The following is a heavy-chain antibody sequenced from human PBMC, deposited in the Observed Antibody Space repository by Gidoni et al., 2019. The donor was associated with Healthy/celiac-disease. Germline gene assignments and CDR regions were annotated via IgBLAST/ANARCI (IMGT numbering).Heavy chain of an antibody. CDR2: IRSKAYGGTT. J-gene: IGHJ5*02. Sequence: EVQLVESGGGLVQPGRPLSSTCTAPGLPFGYFAIIWFRQAPVKGLEWVGFIRSKAYGGTTEDGASVKGRFTISRDNTKSIANLQMNSLKTEDTAVYYCTTETLVRYGDSDNWFDPWGQGTLVTVSS. CDR1: GLPFGYFA. D-gene: IGHD4-17*01. CDR3: TTETLVRYGDSDNWFDP. V-gene: IGHV3-49*03.